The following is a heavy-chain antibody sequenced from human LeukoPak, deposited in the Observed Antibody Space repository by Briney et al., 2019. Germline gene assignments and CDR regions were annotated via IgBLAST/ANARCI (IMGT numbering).Heavy chain of an antibody. CDR3: ARDSPVTAGPFDP. D-gene: IGHD4-11*01. Sequence: GGSLRLSCAASGFTFSSSYMGWVRQAPGKGVEWVSEISGSGDITFYPDSVKGRFTISRDNSKNTLYLQMNSLGAEDTALYYCARDSPVTAGPFDPWGQGTLVTVSS. CDR1: GFTFSSSY. CDR2: ISGSGDIT. J-gene: IGHJ5*02. V-gene: IGHV3-23*01.